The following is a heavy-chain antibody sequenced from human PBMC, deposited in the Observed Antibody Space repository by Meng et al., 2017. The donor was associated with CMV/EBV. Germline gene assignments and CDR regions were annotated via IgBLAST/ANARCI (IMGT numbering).Heavy chain of an antibody. V-gene: IGHV1-69*05. CDR3: ASSTDIVVVPAAMGYYYYYGMDV. D-gene: IGHD2-2*01. Sequence: SVQVSCKASVGTFSSYAISWVRQAPGQGLEWMGGIIPIFGTANYAQKFQGRVTITTDESTSTAYMELSSLRSEDTAVYYCASSTDIVVVPAAMGYYYYYGMDVWGKGTTVTVSS. J-gene: IGHJ6*04. CDR2: IIPIFGTA. CDR1: VGTFSSYA.